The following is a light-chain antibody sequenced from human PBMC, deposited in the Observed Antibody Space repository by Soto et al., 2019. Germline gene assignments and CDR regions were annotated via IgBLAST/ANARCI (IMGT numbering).Light chain of an antibody. Sequence: IVLTQSPATLSLTPGERATLSCRASQSVGTNLVWYRQRPGQSPRLLIYDSFSRATGVPARSSGSGSGTDFTLTISSLEPEDFAFYYCQQRANWPLTFGGGTKVEIK. CDR1: QSVGTN. CDR2: DSF. CDR3: QQRANWPLT. V-gene: IGKV3-11*01. J-gene: IGKJ4*01.